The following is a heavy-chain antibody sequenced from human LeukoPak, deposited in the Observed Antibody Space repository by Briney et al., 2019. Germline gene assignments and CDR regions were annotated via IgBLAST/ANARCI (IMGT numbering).Heavy chain of an antibody. CDR3: GRDSKDILALPAAVAHPYSSLVLDV. V-gene: IGHV3-11*01. D-gene: IGHD2-2*01. J-gene: IGHJ6*02. Sequence: PGGSLRLSCAASGFTFSDYYMSWIRQAPGKGLEWISYISSSGANIYYSDSVKGRFTISRDNVKRTLYLEMNSLRAEDTAIYYCGRDSKDILALPAAVAHPYSSLVLDVWGQGTSVTVSS. CDR1: GFTFSDYY. CDR2: ISSSGANI.